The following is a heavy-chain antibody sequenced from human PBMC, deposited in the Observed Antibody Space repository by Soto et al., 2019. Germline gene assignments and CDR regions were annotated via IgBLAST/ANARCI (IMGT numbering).Heavy chain of an antibody. CDR2: ISGYNGNT. Sequence: QVQLVQSGTEVRKPGASVKVSCKASGYTFTSYGINWVRQAPGQGLEWMGWISGYNGNTDYVQRLQDRVTMTTDTSTRTAYMELRNLRSDDSAVYYCARTDLKLRGLDDWGQGTLVTVSS. CDR3: ARTDLKLRGLDD. J-gene: IGHJ4*02. V-gene: IGHV1-18*01. CDR1: GYTFTSYG. D-gene: IGHD1-7*01.